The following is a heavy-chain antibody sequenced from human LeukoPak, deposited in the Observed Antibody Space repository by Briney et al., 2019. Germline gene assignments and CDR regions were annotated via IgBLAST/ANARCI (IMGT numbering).Heavy chain of an antibody. CDR1: GYTFTSYY. V-gene: IGHV1-18*04. D-gene: IGHD2-2*01. Sequence: ASVKVSCKASGYTFTSYYMHWVRQAPGQGLEWMGWISAYNGNTNYAQKLQGRVTMTTDTSTSTAYMELRSLRSEDTAVYYCATVGSSTMKSSGWTPAFAFDIWGQGTMVTVSS. CDR2: ISAYNGNT. J-gene: IGHJ3*02. CDR3: ATVGSSTMKSSGWTPAFAFDI.